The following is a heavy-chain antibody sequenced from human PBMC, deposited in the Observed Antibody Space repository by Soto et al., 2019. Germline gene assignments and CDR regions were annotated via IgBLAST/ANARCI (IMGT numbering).Heavy chain of an antibody. D-gene: IGHD3-3*01. CDR1: GFTFSSYA. CDR3: AKWEGSFTYYFWSWNRENNWYAP. V-gene: IGHV3-23*01. Sequence: GGSLRLSCAASGFTFSSYAMSWVRQAPGKGLEWVSAISGSGGSTYYADSVKGRFTISRDNSKNTLYLQMNSLRAEDTAVYYCAKWEGSFTYYFWSWNRENNWYAPWGQGTLVIVSS. CDR2: ISGSGGST. J-gene: IGHJ5*02.